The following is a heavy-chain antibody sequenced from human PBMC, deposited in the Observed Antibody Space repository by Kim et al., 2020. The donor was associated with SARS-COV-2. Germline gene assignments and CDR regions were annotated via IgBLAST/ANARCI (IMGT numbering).Heavy chain of an antibody. V-gene: IGHV3-74*01. D-gene: IGHD1-26*01. J-gene: IGHJ4*02. CDR3: ARVIVGATGADY. Sequence: YADFVGGRFTVSRDNAKNTLYLQLNSLGAEDTAVYYCARVIVGATGADYWGQGTLVTVSS.